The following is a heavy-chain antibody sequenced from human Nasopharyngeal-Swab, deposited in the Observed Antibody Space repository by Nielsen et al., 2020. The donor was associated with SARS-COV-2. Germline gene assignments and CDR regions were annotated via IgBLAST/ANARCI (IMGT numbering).Heavy chain of an antibody. V-gene: IGHV3-33*01. D-gene: IGHD4-17*01. CDR3: ARDVPPAGDYDYFQH. J-gene: IGHJ1*01. CDR1: GFTFSSYG. Sequence: LKISCAASGFTFSSYGMHWVRQAPGKGLGWVAVIWYDGSNKYYADSVKGRFTISRDNSKNTLYLQMNSLRAEDTAVYYCARDVPPAGDYDYFQHWGQGTLVTVSS. CDR2: IWYDGSNK.